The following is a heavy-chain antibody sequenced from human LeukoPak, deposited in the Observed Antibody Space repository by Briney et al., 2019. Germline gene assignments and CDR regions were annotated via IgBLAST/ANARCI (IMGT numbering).Heavy chain of an antibody. D-gene: IGHD2-2*01. CDR2: INHSGST. V-gene: IGHV4-34*01. Sequence: KTSETLSLTCAVYGGSFSGYYWSWIRQPPGKGLEWIGEINHSGSTNYNPSLKSRVTISVDTSKNQFSLKLSSVTAADTAVYYCARAGFGGYQLPYFDYWGQGTRVTFSS. J-gene: IGHJ4*02. CDR3: ARAGFGGYQLPYFDY. CDR1: GGSFSGYY.